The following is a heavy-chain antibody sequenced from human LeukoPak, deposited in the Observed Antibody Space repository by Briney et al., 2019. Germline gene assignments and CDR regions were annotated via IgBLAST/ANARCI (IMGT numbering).Heavy chain of an antibody. V-gene: IGHV1-2*02. CDR1: GYTFTGYY. CDR3: ARANGDSFYYYYYGMDV. D-gene: IGHD4-17*01. J-gene: IGHJ6*02. Sequence: ASVKVSSKASGYTFTGYYMHWVRQAPGQGLEWMGWINPNSGGTNYAQKFQGRVTMTRDTSISTAYMELSRLRSDDTAVYYCARANGDSFYYYYYGMDVWGQGTTVTVSS. CDR2: INPNSGGT.